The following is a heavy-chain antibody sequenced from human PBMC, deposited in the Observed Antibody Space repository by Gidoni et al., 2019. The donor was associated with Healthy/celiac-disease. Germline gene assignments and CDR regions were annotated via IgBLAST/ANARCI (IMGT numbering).Heavy chain of an antibody. CDR2: IYYSGST. J-gene: IGHJ6*04. D-gene: IGHD2-15*01. V-gene: IGHV4-59*01. Sequence: QVQLQESGPGLVKPSETLSLTCTVSGGSISSYYWSWIRQPPGKGLELIGYIYYSGSTNYNPSLKSRVTRSVDTAKNQFSLKLSSVTAADTAVYYCARNRICSGGSCYNYYYYYGMDVWGKGTTVTVSS. CDR3: ARNRICSGGSCYNYYYYYGMDV. CDR1: GGSISSYY.